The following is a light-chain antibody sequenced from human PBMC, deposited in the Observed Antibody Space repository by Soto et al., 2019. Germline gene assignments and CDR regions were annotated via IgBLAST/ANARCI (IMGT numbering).Light chain of an antibody. CDR2: EVS. CDR3: SSYTSSRAYV. CDR1: SSDVGGYNY. Sequence: QSVLTQPASVSGSPGQSITISCTGTSSDVGGYNYVSWYQQQSGKAPKLMIHEVSNRPSGVSNRFSGSKSGNTASLTISGLQDEDEADYYCSSYTSSRAYVFGMGTKVTVL. J-gene: IGLJ1*01. V-gene: IGLV2-14*01.